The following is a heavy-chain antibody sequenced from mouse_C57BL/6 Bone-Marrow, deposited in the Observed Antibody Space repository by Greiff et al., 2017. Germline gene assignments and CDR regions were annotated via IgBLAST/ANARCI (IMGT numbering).Heavy chain of an antibody. J-gene: IGHJ2*01. CDR3: ARNPYSICGWRDY. CDR1: GYTFTSYW. V-gene: IGHV1-61*01. Sequence: VQLQQPGAELVRPGSSVKLSCKASGYTFTSYWMDWVTQRPGQGLEWIGNIYPSYSATPYNQKFKDKATLTVDKSSSTAYMQLNSLTSEDSAVDYCARNPYSICGWRDYWGQGTTLTVSS. D-gene: IGHD2-10*01. CDR2: IYPSYSAT.